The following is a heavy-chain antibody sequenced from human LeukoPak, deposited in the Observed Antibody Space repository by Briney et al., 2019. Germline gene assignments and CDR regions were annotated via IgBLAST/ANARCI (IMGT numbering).Heavy chain of an antibody. Sequence: ASVKVSCKASGGTFSSYAISWVRQAPGQGLEWMGGIIPIFGTANYAQKFQGRVTITADKSTSTAYMELSSLRSEDTAVYYCTTDPLNDDAFDIWGQGTMVTVSS. V-gene: IGHV1-69*06. J-gene: IGHJ3*02. CDR3: TTDPLNDDAFDI. CDR1: GGTFSSYA. CDR2: IIPIFGTA. D-gene: IGHD1-1*01.